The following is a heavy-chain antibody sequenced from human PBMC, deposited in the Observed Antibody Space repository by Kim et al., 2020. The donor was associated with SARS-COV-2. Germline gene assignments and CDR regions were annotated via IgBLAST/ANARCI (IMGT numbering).Heavy chain of an antibody. J-gene: IGHJ6*02. Sequence: GGSLRLSCAASGFTFNYFGMHWVRQAPGKGLEWVTLISHDGTDKYYADSVKGRFTISRDNSMNTLYLQMNSLRPEDTAVYYCAKDVRNFDYRDGMDVWGPGTTVSVSS. V-gene: IGHV3-30*18. CDR3: AKDVRNFDYRDGMDV. CDR1: GFTFNYFG. D-gene: IGHD3-9*01. CDR2: ISHDGTDK.